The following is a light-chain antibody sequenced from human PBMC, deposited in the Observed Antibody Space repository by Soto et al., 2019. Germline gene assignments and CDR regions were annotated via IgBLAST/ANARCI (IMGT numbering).Light chain of an antibody. Sequence: EMALTPSPGTLSLSAGERATFSSRASQNVRRLHLAGYQQNPGQAPTLLLYGGPSRACDTPHRFSGSVSETHFTLNINTLEPEDCAVYYCQPFGIAPEGTFG. CDR3: QPFGIAPEGT. V-gene: IGKV3-20*01. J-gene: IGKJ1*01. CDR1: QNVRRLH. CDR2: GGP.